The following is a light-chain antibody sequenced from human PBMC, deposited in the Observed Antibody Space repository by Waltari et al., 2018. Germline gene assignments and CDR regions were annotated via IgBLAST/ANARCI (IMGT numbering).Light chain of an antibody. Sequence: QSALTPLSSVAGSPGPSITISCPGTSSDVGDHHYFSWDQQHPGNLPKLLSYNVISRPSGVSTRFSGSKSGNTASLTISGLQAEDEADYYCSAYTRGVVFGGGTQLTVL. CDR3: SAYTRGVV. CDR1: SSDVGDHHY. V-gene: IGLV2-14*03. J-gene: IGLJ2*01. CDR2: NVI.